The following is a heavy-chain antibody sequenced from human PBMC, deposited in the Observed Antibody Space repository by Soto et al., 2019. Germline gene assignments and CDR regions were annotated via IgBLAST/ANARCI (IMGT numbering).Heavy chain of an antibody. J-gene: IGHJ4*02. CDR1: GFSLASSGMC. D-gene: IGHD6-19*01. V-gene: IGHV2-70*01. CDR2: ICWDDDK. CDR3: ARTRGWYPELYFDF. Sequence: SGPTLVNPTQTLTLTCTFSGFSLASSGMCVSWIRQPPGEALEWLAFICWDDDKYYSTSLKTRLTISKGTSKNQVVLTMTNVDPVDTATYYCARTRGWYPELYFDFWGKGTLVTV.